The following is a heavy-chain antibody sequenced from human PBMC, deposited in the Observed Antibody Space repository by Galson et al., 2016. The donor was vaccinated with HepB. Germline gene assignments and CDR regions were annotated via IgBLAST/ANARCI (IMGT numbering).Heavy chain of an antibody. J-gene: IGHJ3*01. D-gene: IGHD1-26*01. Sequence: SLRLSCAASGFTFSSYWMTWVRQAPGKGLEWVANINLDGSRRYYVDSVKGRFTISRDNGKNSLYLEMNTLGAEDTAVYYCASPSGRFSVHTFDPWGQGTMVTVSS. CDR1: GFTFSSYW. CDR3: ASPSGRFSVHTFDP. V-gene: IGHV3-7*02. CDR2: INLDGSRR.